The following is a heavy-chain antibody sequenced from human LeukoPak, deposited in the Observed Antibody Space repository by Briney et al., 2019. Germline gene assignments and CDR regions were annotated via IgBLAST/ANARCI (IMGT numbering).Heavy chain of an antibody. CDR2: ISYDGSDT. CDR3: VKDVHYLGSYRESLDP. J-gene: IGHJ5*02. CDR1: GFTFTTYG. D-gene: IGHD3-10*01. Sequence: GGSLRLSCAASGFTFTTYGMHRVRQAPGKGLEWVAIISYDGSDTNYADSVKGRFTISRDNSKNTLYLQMNSLRLEDTAIYYCVKDVHYLGSYRESLDPWGQGTLVTVSS. V-gene: IGHV3-30*18.